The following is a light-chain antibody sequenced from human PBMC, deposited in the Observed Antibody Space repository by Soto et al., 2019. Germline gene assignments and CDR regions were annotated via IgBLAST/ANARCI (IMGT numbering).Light chain of an antibody. Sequence: EILMTQSPATLSVSPWERATLSCRASPSVSSNLAWYQQKPGQAPRLLIYGASTRAAGIPARFSGSGSGTEFTLTISSLEPEDFATYYCQHLNSYPITFGQGTRLEIK. J-gene: IGKJ5*01. CDR3: QHLNSYPIT. CDR2: GAS. CDR1: PSVSSN. V-gene: IGKV3-15*01.